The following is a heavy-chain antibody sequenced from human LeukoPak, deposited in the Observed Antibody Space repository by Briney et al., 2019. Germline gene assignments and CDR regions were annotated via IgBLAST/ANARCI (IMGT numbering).Heavy chain of an antibody. D-gene: IGHD5-12*01. CDR2: IKQDGGEK. V-gene: IGHV3-7*01. J-gene: IGHJ6*03. Sequence: PGGSLRLSCAASGFTFSSYSMSWVRQAPGKGLEWVANIKQDGGEKYYVDSVKGRFTISRDNAKNSLYLQMNSLRAEDTAVYYCARRGSGYDFVSYYYYMDVWGKGTTVTVSS. CDR3: ARRGSGYDFVSYYYYMDV. CDR1: GFTFSSYS.